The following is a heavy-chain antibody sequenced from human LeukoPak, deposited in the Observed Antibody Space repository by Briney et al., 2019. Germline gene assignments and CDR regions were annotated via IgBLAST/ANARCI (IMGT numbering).Heavy chain of an antibody. D-gene: IGHD2-15*01. Sequence: SAKVSCKNSGGTFSSYAISWVRQAPGQGLEWMGGIIPIFGTANYAQKFQGRVTITADKSTSTAYMELSSLRSEDTAVYYCASDTSGYCSGGSCYYRWGQGTLVTVSS. CDR2: IIPIFGTA. CDR1: GGTFSSYA. CDR3: ASDTSGYCSGGSCYYR. V-gene: IGHV1-69*06. J-gene: IGHJ4*02.